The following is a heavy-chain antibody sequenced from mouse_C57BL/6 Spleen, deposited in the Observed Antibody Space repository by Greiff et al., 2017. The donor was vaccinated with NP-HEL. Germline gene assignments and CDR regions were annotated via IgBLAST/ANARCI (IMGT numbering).Heavy chain of an antibody. CDR1: GFTFSSYA. J-gene: IGHJ4*01. Sequence: EVQRVESGEGLVKPGGSLKLSCAASGFTFSSYAMSWVRQTPEKRLEWVAYISSGGDYIYYADTVKGRFTISRDNARNTLYLQMSSLKSEDTAMYYCTRGYYGSSYVAMDYWGQGTSVTVSS. V-gene: IGHV5-9-1*02. CDR2: ISSGGDYI. D-gene: IGHD1-1*01. CDR3: TRGYYGSSYVAMDY.